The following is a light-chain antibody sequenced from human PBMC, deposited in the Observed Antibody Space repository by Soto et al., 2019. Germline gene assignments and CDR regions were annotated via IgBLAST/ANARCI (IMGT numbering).Light chain of an antibody. J-gene: IGKJ1*01. CDR3: QQYHNWTHRT. CDR1: QSVSSN. V-gene: IGKV3-15*01. CDR2: GAS. Sequence: EIVMTQSPATLSVSPGERATLSCRASQSVSSNLAWYQQKPGQAPRLLIYGASTRATGIPDRFSGSGSGTEFTLTISSVQSEDFAVYNCQQYHNWTHRTLGQGTKVDIK.